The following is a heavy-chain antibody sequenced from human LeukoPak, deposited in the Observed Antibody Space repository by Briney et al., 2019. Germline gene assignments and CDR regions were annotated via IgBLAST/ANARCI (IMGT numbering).Heavy chain of an antibody. Sequence: GGSLRLSCAASGFTFSAYVMSWVRQAPGKGLEWVSFISGRGDITYYADSVKGRFTISRDNSKNTLYLQMNSLRAEDTAVYYCATRGRIARVLIDIWGQGTMVTVSS. CDR3: ATRGRIARVLIDI. V-gene: IGHV3-23*01. J-gene: IGHJ3*02. CDR1: GFTFSAYV. D-gene: IGHD4/OR15-4a*01. CDR2: ISGRGDIT.